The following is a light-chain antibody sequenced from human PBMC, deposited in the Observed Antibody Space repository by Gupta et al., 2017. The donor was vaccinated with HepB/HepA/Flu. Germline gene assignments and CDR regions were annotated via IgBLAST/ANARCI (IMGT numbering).Light chain of an antibody. CDR3: CSYEGSRTYRWV. Sequence: QSALTQPASVSGSPGQSITISCTGTSSDVGSYNLVSWYQQHPGTAPTLLLFVFSNRPSAVSTRCSFSNSGDTASTTLTVLQAEDEADDDYCSYEGSRTYRWVFGTGTKVTVL. CDR2: VFS. CDR1: SSDVGSYNL. V-gene: IGLV2-23*02. J-gene: IGLJ1*01.